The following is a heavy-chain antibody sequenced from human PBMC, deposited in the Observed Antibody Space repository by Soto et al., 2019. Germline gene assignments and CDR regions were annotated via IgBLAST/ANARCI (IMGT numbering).Heavy chain of an antibody. CDR1: GFTFSSYS. CDR3: ARESYGYDFWSGYYTWGAFYY. D-gene: IGHD3-3*01. V-gene: IGHV3-21*01. CDR2: ISSSSSYI. Sequence: EVQLVESGGGLVKPGGSLRLSCAASGFTFSSYSMNWVRQAPGKGLEWASSISSSSSYIYYADSVKGRFTISRDNAKNTLHRQRKGLGAEDTAVYYCARESYGYDFWSGYYTWGAFYYWGQETLVTVSS. J-gene: IGHJ4*02.